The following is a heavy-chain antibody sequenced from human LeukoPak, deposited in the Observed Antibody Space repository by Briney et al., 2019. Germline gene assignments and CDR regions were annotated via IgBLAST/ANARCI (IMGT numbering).Heavy chain of an antibody. J-gene: IGHJ4*02. Sequence: ASVKVSCKASGYTFTGYYMHWVRQAPGQGLEWMGWVDPNSGGTNYAQKPQGRVTMTRDTSISTAYMDLSRLTSDDTAVYYCAREGRSSTSLDYRGQGTLVTVPS. CDR3: AREGRSSTSLDY. V-gene: IGHV1-2*02. CDR2: VDPNSGGT. CDR1: GYTFTGYY. D-gene: IGHD2-2*01.